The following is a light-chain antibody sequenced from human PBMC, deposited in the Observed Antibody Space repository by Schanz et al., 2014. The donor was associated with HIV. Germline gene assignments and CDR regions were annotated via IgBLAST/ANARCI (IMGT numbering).Light chain of an antibody. J-gene: IGLJ3*02. CDR1: TSNIGKNY. CDR3: ATWDDSLDGWV. Sequence: QSVLTQPPSVSAAPGQKVTISCSGSTSNIGKNYVSWYQQLPGTAPKLLIYNSYHRPSGVPDRFSGSKSGTSASLAISGLQSEDESDFFCATWDDSLDGWVFGGGTKLTVL. CDR2: NSY. V-gene: IGLV1-44*01.